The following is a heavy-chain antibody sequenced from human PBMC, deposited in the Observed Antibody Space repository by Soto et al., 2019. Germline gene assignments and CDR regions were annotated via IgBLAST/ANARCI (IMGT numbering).Heavy chain of an antibody. D-gene: IGHD6-19*01. CDR1: GGSISSYY. CDR3: RGGWYSYYYYYGMDV. J-gene: IGHJ6*02. V-gene: IGHV4-59*05. Sequence: SETLSLTCTVSGGSISSYYWSWIRQPPGKGLEWIGSIYYSGSTYYNPSLKSRVTISVDTSKNQFSLKLSSVTAADTAVYYCRGGWYSYYYYYGMDVWGQGTTVTVSS. CDR2: IYYSGST.